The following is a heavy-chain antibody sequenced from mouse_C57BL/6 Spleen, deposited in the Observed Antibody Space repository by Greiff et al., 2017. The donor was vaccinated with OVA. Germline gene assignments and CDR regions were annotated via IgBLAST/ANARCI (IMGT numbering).Heavy chain of an antibody. J-gene: IGHJ1*03. V-gene: IGHV1-53*01. D-gene: IGHD1-1*01. CDR3: ARGTVVAHWYFDV. Sequence: QVQLKQPGTELVKPGASVKLSCKASGYTFTSYWMHWVKQRPGQGLEWIGNINPSNGGTNYNEKFKSKATLTVDKSSSTAYMQLSSLTSEDSAVYYCARGTVVAHWYFDVWGTGTTVTVSS. CDR2: INPSNGGT. CDR1: GYTFTSYW.